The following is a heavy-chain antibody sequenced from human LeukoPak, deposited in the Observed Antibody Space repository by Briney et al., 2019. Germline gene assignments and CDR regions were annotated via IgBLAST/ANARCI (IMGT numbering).Heavy chain of an antibody. CDR1: GGTFSNYA. Sequence: SVKVSCKTSGGTFSNYAISWVRQAPGQGLEWMGVIIPIFDTPNYAQKWQGRVTVTTDESTSTAYMELRSLRSEDTAVYYCASQLFHLDSSGYSLDALDIWGQGTMVTVSS. D-gene: IGHD3-22*01. J-gene: IGHJ3*02. CDR3: ASQLFHLDSSGYSLDALDI. V-gene: IGHV1-69*05. CDR2: IIPIFDTP.